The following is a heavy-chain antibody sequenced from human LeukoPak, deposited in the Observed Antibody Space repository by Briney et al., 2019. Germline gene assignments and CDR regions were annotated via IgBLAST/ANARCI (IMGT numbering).Heavy chain of an antibody. Sequence: ETLSLTCTVSGGSISSSSYYWGWIRQPPGKGLEWVANIKQDGSEKYYVDSVKGRFTISRDNAKNSLYLQMNSLRAEDTAVYYCARGGSSGLIYHKASYNWFDPWGQGTLVTVSS. D-gene: IGHD3-22*01. CDR3: ARGGSSGLIYHKASYNWFDP. CDR1: GGSISSSSYY. J-gene: IGHJ5*02. V-gene: IGHV3-7*01. CDR2: IKQDGSEK.